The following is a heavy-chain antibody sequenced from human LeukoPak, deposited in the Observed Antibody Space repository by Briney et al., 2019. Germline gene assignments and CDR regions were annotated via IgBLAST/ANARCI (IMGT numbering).Heavy chain of an antibody. J-gene: IGHJ4*02. D-gene: IGHD3-22*01. CDR1: GGSISSYY. CDR3: ASSPLRRYYDSSGPLD. V-gene: IGHV4-59*01. Sequence: PSETLSLTCTVSGGSISSYYWSWIRQPPGKGLEWIGYIYYSGSTNYNPSLKSRVTISVDTSKNQFSPKLSSVTAADTAVYYCASSPLRRYYDSSGPLDWGQGTLVTVSS. CDR2: IYYSGST.